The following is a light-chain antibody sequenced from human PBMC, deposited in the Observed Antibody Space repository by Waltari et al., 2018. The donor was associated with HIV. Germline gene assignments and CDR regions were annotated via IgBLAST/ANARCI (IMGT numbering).Light chain of an antibody. CDR3: QSYDSNLKVI. J-gene: IGLJ2*01. CDR2: GNI. Sequence: QSVLTQPPSVSGAPGQRVTLSCPTTPAHIGAPHDVPWYQQFPKKAPRLLIYGNINRPSGVPDRFSGSKSGTSASLAISGLQAEDEADYYCQSYDSNLKVIFGGGTKVTVL. CDR1: PAHIGAPHD. V-gene: IGLV1-40*01.